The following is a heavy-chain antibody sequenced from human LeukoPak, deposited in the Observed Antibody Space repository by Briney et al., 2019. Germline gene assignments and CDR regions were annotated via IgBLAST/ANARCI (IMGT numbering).Heavy chain of an antibody. D-gene: IGHD6-19*01. Sequence: GGSLRLSCAASGFTFSAYAMSWVRQAPGKGLECVSSIGGSGTDTYYADSVKGRFTISRDNSQTTLFLQMNSLTADDTAVYYCTASAAVSGRGRGYWGQGSLVTVSS. V-gene: IGHV3-23*01. J-gene: IGHJ4*02. CDR2: IGGSGTDT. CDR1: GFTFSAYA. CDR3: TASAAVSGRGRGY.